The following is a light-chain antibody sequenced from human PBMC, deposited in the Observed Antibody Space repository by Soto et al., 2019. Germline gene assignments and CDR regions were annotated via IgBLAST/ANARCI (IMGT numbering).Light chain of an antibody. CDR1: QGITNY. CDR3: QKSNSAPFT. CDR2: AAS. J-gene: IGKJ3*01. Sequence: DIQMTQSPSSLFGSVGDRVTITCRASQGITNYLAWYQQKPGKVPRLLIYAASTLQSGVPSRFSGSGSGTDFTLTISSLQPEDVATYYCQKSNSAPFTFGPGTKVDIK. V-gene: IGKV1-27*01.